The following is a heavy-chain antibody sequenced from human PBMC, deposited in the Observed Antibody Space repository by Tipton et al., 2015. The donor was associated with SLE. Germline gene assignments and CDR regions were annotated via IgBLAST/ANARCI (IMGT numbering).Heavy chain of an antibody. V-gene: IGHV4-38-2*02. J-gene: IGHJ3*02. Sequence: TLSLTCTVSGYSISSGYYWGWIRQPPGKGLEWIGSIYHSGSTYYNPSLKSRVTILVDTSKNQFSLKLRSVTAADTAVYYCARDHILTNYYRRNTFDIWGQGTMVTVSS. CDR3: ARDHILTNYYRRNTFDI. CDR1: GYSISSGYY. CDR2: IYHSGST. D-gene: IGHD3-9*01.